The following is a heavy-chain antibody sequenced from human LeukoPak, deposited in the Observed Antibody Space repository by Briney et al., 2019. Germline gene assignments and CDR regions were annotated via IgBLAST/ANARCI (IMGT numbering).Heavy chain of an antibody. Sequence: PSETLSLTCTVSGGSIRSSYYYWGWIRQPPGKGLEWIGSIYDSGSTYYNPSLKSRVTISVDTSKNQFSLKLSSVTAADTAVYYCARQQPREYFQHWGQGTLVTVSS. CDR3: ARQQPREYFQH. V-gene: IGHV4-39*01. CDR2: IYDSGST. J-gene: IGHJ1*01. CDR1: GGSIRSSYYY.